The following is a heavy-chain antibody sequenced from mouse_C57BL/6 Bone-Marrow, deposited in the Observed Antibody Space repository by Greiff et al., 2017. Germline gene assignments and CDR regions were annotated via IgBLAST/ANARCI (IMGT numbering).Heavy chain of an antibody. CDR3: ARSGYYDYDGYFDY. Sequence: QVQLKESGPELVKPGASVKISCKASGYTFTDYYINWVKQRPGQGLEWIGWFFPGSGSTYYNEKFKGKATLTVDKSSSTAYMLLSSLTSEDSAVYFCARSGYYDYDGYFDYWGQGTTLTVSS. J-gene: IGHJ2*01. CDR1: GYTFTDYY. CDR2: FFPGSGST. D-gene: IGHD2-4*01. V-gene: IGHV1-75*01.